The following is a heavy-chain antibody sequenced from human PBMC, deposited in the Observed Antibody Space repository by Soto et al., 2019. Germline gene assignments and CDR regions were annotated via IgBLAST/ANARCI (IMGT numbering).Heavy chain of an antibody. D-gene: IGHD4-4*01. Sequence: GASVKVSCKAPGHTFNTFGITWVRQAPGQGLVWMGWISAYHGKTNYAENFQDRVTLTRDTATSSVYMELRNLRSDDTAVYYCIFSDSRDHWGQGTPVTVSS. V-gene: IGHV1-18*01. CDR1: GHTFNTFG. CDR2: ISAYHGKT. CDR3: IFSDSRDH. J-gene: IGHJ4*02.